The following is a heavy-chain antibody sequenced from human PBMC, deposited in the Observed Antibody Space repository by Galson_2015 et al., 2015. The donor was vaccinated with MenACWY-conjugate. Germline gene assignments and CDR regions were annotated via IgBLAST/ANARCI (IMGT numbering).Heavy chain of an antibody. V-gene: IGHV3-23*01. CDR2: IRGSGDST. J-gene: IGHJ3*02. D-gene: IGHD3-3*02. CDR3: VRDPFVSDAFDI. CDR1: GFTFSSYA. Sequence: SLRLSCAASGFTFSSYAMTWVRQAPGKGLEWVSSIRGSGDSTDSGDSVKGRFTISRDNSRNTLYLQMNSLRGEDTAVYYCVRDPFVSDAFDIWGQGTMVTVSS.